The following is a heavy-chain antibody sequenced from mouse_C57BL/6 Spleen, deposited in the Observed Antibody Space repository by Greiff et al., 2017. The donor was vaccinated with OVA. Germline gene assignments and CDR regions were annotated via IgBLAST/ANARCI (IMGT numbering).Heavy chain of an antibody. V-gene: IGHV1-53*01. CDR1: GYTFTSYW. CDR3: ARGGYYDDDAWFAY. D-gene: IGHD2-4*01. J-gene: IGHJ3*01. Sequence: QVQLKQPGTELVKPGASVKLSCKASGYTFTSYWMHWVKQRPGQGLEWIGNINPSNGGTNYNEKFKSKATLTVDKSSSTAYMQLSSLTSEDSAVYYCARGGYYDDDAWFAYWGQGTLVTVSA. CDR2: INPSNGGT.